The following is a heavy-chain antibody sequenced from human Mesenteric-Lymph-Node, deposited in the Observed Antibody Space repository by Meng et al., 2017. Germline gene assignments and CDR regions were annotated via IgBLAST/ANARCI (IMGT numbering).Heavy chain of an antibody. CDR3: AKGRQWLDYYYYYGMDV. V-gene: IGHV3-23*01. J-gene: IGHJ6*02. D-gene: IGHD6-19*01. Sequence: GESLKISCAASGFTFGSYDMSWVRQAPGKGLDWVSGIWASGSGSATYYADSVKGRFTISRDNFQNTLYLQMDSLRADDAAVYYCAKGRQWLDYYYYYGMDVWGQGTTVTVSS. CDR2: IWASGSGSAT. CDR1: GFTFGSYD.